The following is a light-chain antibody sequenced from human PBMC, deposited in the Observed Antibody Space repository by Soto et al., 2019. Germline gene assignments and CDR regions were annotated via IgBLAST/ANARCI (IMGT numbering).Light chain of an antibody. CDR2: AAS. J-gene: IGKJ1*01. CDR1: QSVGSS. Sequence: DIQMTQSPSSLSASVGDRVTITCRASQSVGSSLSWYQQKPGKAPELLIYAASRLQSGVPSRFSGSRSGTDFTLTISSLQPEDFATYYCQQSYSRVTFGQGTKVEIK. CDR3: QQSYSRVT. V-gene: IGKV1-39*01.